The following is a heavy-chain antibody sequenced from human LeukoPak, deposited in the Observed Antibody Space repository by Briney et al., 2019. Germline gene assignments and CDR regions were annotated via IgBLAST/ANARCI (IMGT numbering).Heavy chain of an antibody. CDR2: INPNSGGT. J-gene: IGHJ4*02. CDR3: ARVRDGYNYEVHDY. Sequence: ASVKVSCKASGYTFTGYYMHWVRQAPGQGLEWMGWINPNSGGTNYAQKFQGRVTITADESTSTAYMELSSLRSEDTAVYYCARVRDGYNYEVHDYWGQGTLVTVSS. CDR1: GYTFTGYY. V-gene: IGHV1-2*02. D-gene: IGHD5-24*01.